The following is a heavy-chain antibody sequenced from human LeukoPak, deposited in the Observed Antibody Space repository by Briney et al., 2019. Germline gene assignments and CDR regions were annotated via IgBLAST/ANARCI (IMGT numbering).Heavy chain of an antibody. Sequence: PSETLSLTCTVSGGSISGYYWSWIRQPPGKGLEWIGEINHSGSTNYNPSLKSRVTISVDTSKNQFSLKLSSVTAADTAVYYCARGRVVPSNWFDPWGQGTLVTVSS. CDR1: GGSISGYY. J-gene: IGHJ5*02. CDR2: INHSGST. D-gene: IGHD2-2*01. V-gene: IGHV4-34*01. CDR3: ARGRVVPSNWFDP.